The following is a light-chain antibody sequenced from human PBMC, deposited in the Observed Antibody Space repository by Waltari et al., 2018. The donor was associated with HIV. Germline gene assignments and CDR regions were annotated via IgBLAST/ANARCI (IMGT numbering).Light chain of an antibody. J-gene: IGLJ2*01. CDR2: NVN. CDR3: SSYTSSGPRYVL. V-gene: IGLV2-14*03. Sequence: QSALTQPAPVSGSPGQSLTISCTGTRGAVGGYNFVSWYQKHPGKAPKLIIYNVNSRPSGVSIRFSGSRSANTASLTISGLQAEDEADYFCSSYTSSGPRYVLFGGGTRLTVL. CDR1: RGAVGGYNF.